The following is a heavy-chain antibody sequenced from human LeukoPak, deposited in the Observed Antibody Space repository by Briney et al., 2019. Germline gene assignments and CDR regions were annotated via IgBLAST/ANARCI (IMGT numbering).Heavy chain of an antibody. Sequence: APVKVSCKASGYTFTSYDIISVRQATGQGLECMGWMNPNSGNTGYAQKLQGRVTITRNTSISTAYRELSSLGSEDTAVYYCARVKYSSSWYEDYWGQGTLVTVSS. J-gene: IGHJ4*02. D-gene: IGHD6-13*01. V-gene: IGHV1-8*03. CDR2: MNPNSGNT. CDR3: ARVKYSSSWYEDY. CDR1: GYTFTSYD.